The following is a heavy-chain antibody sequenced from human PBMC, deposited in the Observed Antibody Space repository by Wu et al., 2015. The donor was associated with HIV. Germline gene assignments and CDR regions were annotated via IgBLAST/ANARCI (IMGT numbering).Heavy chain of an antibody. CDR1: GYTFTDYY. CDR2: INPNRGGT. Sequence: QVQLLQSGAEVKKPGASVMVSCKASGYTFTDYYIYWVRLAPGQGLEWMGWINPNRGGTKYAQKFQGRITMTRDTAVSTAYMELTTLRSDDTAMYYCARLQSLHGLYSNADYWGQGTLVTVSS. J-gene: IGHJ4*02. D-gene: IGHD5-24*01. V-gene: IGHV1-2*02. CDR3: ARLQSLHGLYSNADY.